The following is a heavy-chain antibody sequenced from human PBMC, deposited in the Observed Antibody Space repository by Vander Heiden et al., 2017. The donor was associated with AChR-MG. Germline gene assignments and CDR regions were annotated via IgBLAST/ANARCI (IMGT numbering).Heavy chain of an antibody. J-gene: IGHJ4*02. CDR2: INPNSGGT. D-gene: IGHD5-12*01. Sequence: QVQLVQSGAEVKQPGASVKVSCKASGYTFTGYYMHWVRQAPGQGLEWMGRINPNSGGTNYAQKFQGRVTMTRDTSISTAYMELSRLRSDDTAVYYCASYRGYSGYDWGWYFDYWGQGTLVTVSS. V-gene: IGHV1-2*06. CDR3: ASYRGYSGYDWGWYFDY. CDR1: GYTFTGYY.